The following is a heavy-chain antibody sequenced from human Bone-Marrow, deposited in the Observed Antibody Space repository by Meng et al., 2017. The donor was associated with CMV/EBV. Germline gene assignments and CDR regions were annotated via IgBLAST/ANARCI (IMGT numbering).Heavy chain of an antibody. Sequence: ASGFAVNTNYMTWVRQPPGKGLEWVSVIYSGGSAYYADSVRGRFTISRDNLKNTVYLQMNTLTAEDTAVYFCAREYSASYGDAFDDWGQGTLVTVSS. CDR1: GFAVNTNY. D-gene: IGHD4-17*01. CDR2: IYSGGSA. V-gene: IGHV3-66*01. CDR3: AREYSASYGDAFDD. J-gene: IGHJ4*02.